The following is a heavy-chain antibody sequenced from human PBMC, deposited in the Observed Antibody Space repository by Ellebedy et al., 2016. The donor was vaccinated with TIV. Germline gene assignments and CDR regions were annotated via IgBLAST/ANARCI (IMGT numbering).Heavy chain of an antibody. CDR2: ISTSSSYI. CDR1: GFTFSTYT. D-gene: IGHD2-15*01. V-gene: IGHV3-21*01. J-gene: IGHJ2*01. CDR3: AKEEICRRVVDL. Sequence: PGGSLRLSCAASGFTFSTYTLNWVRQAPGKGLEWVSSISTSSSYIYYADSVKGRFTISRDNAKNSLFLQMNSLRAEDTAVYFCAKEEICRRVVDLWGRGTLVTVSS.